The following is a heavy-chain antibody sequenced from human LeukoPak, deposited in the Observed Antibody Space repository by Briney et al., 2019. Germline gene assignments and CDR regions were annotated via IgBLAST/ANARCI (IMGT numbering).Heavy chain of an antibody. CDR1: GYSFTSYW. J-gene: IGHJ3*02. CDR2: IYPGDSDT. Sequence: GESLKISCKGSGYSFTSYWIGWVRQMPGKGLEWMGIIYPGDSDTRYSPSFQGQVTISADKSISTAYLQWSSLKASDTAMYYCASQRGYSGYDGPAYAFDIWGQGTMVTVSS. CDR3: ASQRGYSGYDGPAYAFDI. D-gene: IGHD5-12*01. V-gene: IGHV5-51*01.